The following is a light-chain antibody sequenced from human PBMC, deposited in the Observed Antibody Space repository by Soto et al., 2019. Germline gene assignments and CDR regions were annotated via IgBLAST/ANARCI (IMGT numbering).Light chain of an antibody. Sequence: DIPMTQSPSSVSASIGDTVTITCRASQDISTLLAWYQQKPGKAPKLLIYGASTLESGVPSRFSGRGSGTDFTLTVRSLQPEDCATYFCQQADSFPLTFGGGTKVEIK. CDR1: QDISTL. CDR3: QQADSFPLT. J-gene: IGKJ4*01. V-gene: IGKV1D-12*01. CDR2: GAS.